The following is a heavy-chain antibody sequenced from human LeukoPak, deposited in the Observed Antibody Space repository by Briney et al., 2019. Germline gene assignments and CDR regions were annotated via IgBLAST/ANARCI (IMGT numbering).Heavy chain of an antibody. CDR2: ISSSSSYI. J-gene: IGHJ4*02. Sequence: KTGGSLRLSCAASGFTFSSYSMNWVRQAPGKGLEWVSSISSSSSYIYYADSVKGRFTISRDNAKNSLYLQMNSLRAEDTAVYYCAREAGYSSGWYASFFFDYWGQGTLVTVSS. D-gene: IGHD6-19*01. CDR1: GFTFSSYS. V-gene: IGHV3-21*01. CDR3: AREAGYSSGWYASFFFDY.